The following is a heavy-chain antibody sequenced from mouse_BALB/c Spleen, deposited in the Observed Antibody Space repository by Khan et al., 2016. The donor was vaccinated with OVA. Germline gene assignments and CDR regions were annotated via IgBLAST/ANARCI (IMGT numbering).Heavy chain of an antibody. V-gene: IGHV3-2*02. D-gene: IGHD2-14*01. CDR2: ISYSGNN. Sequence: EVQLQESGPGLVKPSQSLSLTCTVTGYSITSNYAWNWIRQFPGNKLEWMGYISYSGNNSYNPSLKSRISITRATSKNQFFLQLNSVTNEAHATYYWSRSKYADYAMEYWGQGASVTVSS. CDR3: SRSKYADYAMEY. J-gene: IGHJ4*01. CDR1: GYSITSNYA.